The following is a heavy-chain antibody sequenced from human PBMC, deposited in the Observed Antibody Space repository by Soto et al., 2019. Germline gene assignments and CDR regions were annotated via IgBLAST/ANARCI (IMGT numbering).Heavy chain of an antibody. Sequence: QITLKESGPTLVKPTQTLTLTCTFSGFSLSTIGVGVGWIRQPPGKALEWLALIYWDDDKRYSPSLKSRLTVTKETSKNQVVLTMTNMAPVDTATYYCVQSRCGGDCLQSYSSHSYYGLDVWGQGTTVTVSS. V-gene: IGHV2-5*02. CDR2: IYWDDDK. CDR3: VQSRCGGDCLQSYSSHSYYGLDV. J-gene: IGHJ6*02. CDR1: GFSLSTIGVG. D-gene: IGHD2-21*02.